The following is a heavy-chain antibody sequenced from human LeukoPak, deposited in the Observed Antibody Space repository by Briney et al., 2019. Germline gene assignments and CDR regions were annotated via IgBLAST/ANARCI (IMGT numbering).Heavy chain of an antibody. V-gene: IGHV3-11*01. CDR3: ARWNSYYYYGMDV. Sequence: GGSLRLSCAASGFTFSDYYVSWIRQAPGKGLEWVSYISSSGSTIYYADSVKGRFTISRDNAKNSLYLQMNSLRAEDTAVYYCARWNSYYYYGMDVWGQGTTVTVSS. CDR1: GFTFSDYY. CDR2: ISSSGSTI. J-gene: IGHJ6*02.